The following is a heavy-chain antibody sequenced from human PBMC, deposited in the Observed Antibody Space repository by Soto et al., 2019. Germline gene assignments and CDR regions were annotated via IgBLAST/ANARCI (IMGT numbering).Heavy chain of an antibody. CDR2: ISAYNGNT. D-gene: IGHD2-2*02. V-gene: IGHV1-18*01. CDR1: GYTFTSYG. J-gene: IGHJ5*02. Sequence: QVQLVQSGAEVKKPGASVKVSCKASGYTFTSYGISWVRQAPGQGLEWMGWISAYNGNTNYAQKLQGRVTMTTDTSTGIAYMGVRSLRSDDTAVYYCARSRIVVVPAAIRSGGWFDPWGQGTLVTVSS. CDR3: ARSRIVVVPAAIRSGGWFDP.